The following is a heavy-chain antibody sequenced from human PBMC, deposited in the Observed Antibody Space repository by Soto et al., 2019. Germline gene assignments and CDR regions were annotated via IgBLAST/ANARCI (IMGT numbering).Heavy chain of an antibody. J-gene: IGHJ3*02. CDR1: GYTFISYA. CDR2: INAGNGNT. Sequence: QVQLVQSGAEVKKPGASVRVSCKASGYTFISYAIHWARQAPGQRLEWMGWINAGNGNTKYSQKFQGRVTITRNTSENQAYMELSGLKSEDTAISSCAHHGSYLIVAVDIWGQGTMVTVSS. V-gene: IGHV1-3*01. D-gene: IGHD2-21*01. CDR3: AHHGSYLIVAVDI.